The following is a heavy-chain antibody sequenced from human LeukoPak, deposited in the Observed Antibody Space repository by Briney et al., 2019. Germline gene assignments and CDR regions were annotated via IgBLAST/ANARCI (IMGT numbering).Heavy chain of an antibody. Sequence: PSQTLSLTSVISRDSVSIDSAAWNWIRLSPSKGLEWLGRTNYKSRWYNEYALSVKRRITINPDTSKNRFSLQLNSVTPEDTAVYYCARVTEKQYLPFDSWGQGTLVTVSS. J-gene: IGHJ4*02. CDR1: RDSVSIDSAA. CDR3: ARVTEKQYLPFDS. CDR2: TNYKSRWYN. D-gene: IGHD6-19*01. V-gene: IGHV6-1*01.